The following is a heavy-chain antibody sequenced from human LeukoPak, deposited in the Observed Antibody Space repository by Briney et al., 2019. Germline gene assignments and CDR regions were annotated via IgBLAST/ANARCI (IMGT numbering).Heavy chain of an antibody. J-gene: IGHJ3*02. CDR2: IYYSGST. Sequence: PSETLSLTCTVSGGSISSYYWSWIRQPPGKVLEWIGYIYYSGSTYYNPSLKSRVTISVDTSKNQFSLKLSSVTAADTAVYYCARDPFMPNYGGKNDAFDIWGQGTMVTVSS. D-gene: IGHD4-23*01. V-gene: IGHV4-59*12. CDR1: GGSISSYY. CDR3: ARDPFMPNYGGKNDAFDI.